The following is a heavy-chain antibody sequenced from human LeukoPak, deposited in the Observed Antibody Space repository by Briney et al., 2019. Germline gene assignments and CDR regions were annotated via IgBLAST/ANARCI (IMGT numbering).Heavy chain of an antibody. CDR2: INPNSGGT. V-gene: IGHV1-2*02. D-gene: IGHD2-2*01. CDR1: GYTFTGYY. CDR3: ARDGGYCSSTSCYEGHWFDP. J-gene: IGHJ5*02. Sequence: GASVKVSCKASGYTFTGYYMHWVRQAPGQGLEWMGWINPNSGGTNYAQKFQGRVTMTRDTSISTAYMELGRLRSDDTAVYYCARDGGYCSSTSCYEGHWFDPWGQGTLVTVSS.